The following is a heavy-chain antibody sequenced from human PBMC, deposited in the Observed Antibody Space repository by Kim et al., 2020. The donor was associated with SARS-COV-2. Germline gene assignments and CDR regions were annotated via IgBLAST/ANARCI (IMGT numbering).Heavy chain of an antibody. CDR1: GLTFSDYI. CDR2: ISSGGST. D-gene: IGHD4-4*01. CDR3: ATRLPAGATVAPLDY. Sequence: GGSLRLSCAASGLTFSDYIMSWVRQIPGKGLEWVSAISSGGSTYYADSVKGRFTISRDNSKNTLYLRVDSLRVEDSAVYYCATRLPAGATVAPLDYWGQG. V-gene: IGHV3-23*01. J-gene: IGHJ4*02.